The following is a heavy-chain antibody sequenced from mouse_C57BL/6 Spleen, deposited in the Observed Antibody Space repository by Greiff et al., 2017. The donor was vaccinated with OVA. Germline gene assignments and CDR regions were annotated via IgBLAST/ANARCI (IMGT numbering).Heavy chain of an antibody. Sequence: EVKLMESGPGMVKPSQSLSLTCTVTGYSITSGYDWHWIRHFPGNKLEWMGYISYSGSTNYNPSLKSRISITHDTSKNHFFLKLNYVTTEDTATYYCARGGDPRDYFDYWGQGTTLTVSS. CDR2: ISYSGST. V-gene: IGHV3-1*01. CDR1: GYSITSGYD. D-gene: IGHD3-3*01. J-gene: IGHJ2*01. CDR3: ARGGDPRDYFDY.